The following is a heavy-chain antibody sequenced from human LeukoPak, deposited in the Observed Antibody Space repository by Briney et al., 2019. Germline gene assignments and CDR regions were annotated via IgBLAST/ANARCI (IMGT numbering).Heavy chain of an antibody. J-gene: IGHJ4*02. CDR1: GYTFTSYD. V-gene: IGHV1-8*03. CDR3: ARTPGHCSSTSCFYYFDY. D-gene: IGHD2-2*01. CDR2: MNPSSGNT. Sequence: ASVKVSCKASGYTFTSYDISWVRQATGQGLEWMGWMNPSSGNTGYAQKFQGRVTITRNTSISTAYMELSSLRSEDTAVYYCARTPGHCSSTSCFYYFDYWGQGTLVTVSS.